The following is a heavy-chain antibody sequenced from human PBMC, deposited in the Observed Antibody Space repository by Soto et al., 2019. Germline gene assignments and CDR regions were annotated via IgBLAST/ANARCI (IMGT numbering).Heavy chain of an antibody. CDR1: GFTFGDYA. D-gene: IGHD2-2*01. CDR2: IRSKAYGGTT. V-gene: IGHV3-49*03. J-gene: IGHJ6*04. CDR3: TGARWSVVVPAADV. Sequence: PGGSLRLSCTASGFTFGDYAMSWFRQAPGKGLEWVGFIRSKAYGGTTEYAASVKGRFTISRDDSKSIAYLQMNSLKTEDTAVYYCTGARWSVVVPAADVWGKGTTVTVSS.